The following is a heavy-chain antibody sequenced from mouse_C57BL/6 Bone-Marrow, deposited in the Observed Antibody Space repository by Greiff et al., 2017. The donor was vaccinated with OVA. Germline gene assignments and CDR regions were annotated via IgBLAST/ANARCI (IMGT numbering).Heavy chain of an antibody. CDR3: ARRSTWLRRRGYALDY. CDR2: IDPSDSYT. J-gene: IGHJ4*01. V-gene: IGHV1-50*01. D-gene: IGHD2-2*01. Sequence: VKLQESGAELVKPGASVKLSCKASGYTFTSYWMQWVKQRPGQGLEWIGEIDPSDSYTNYNQKFKGKATLTVDTSSSTAYMQLSSLTSEDSAVYYCARRSTWLRRRGYALDYWGQGTSVTVSS. CDR1: GYTFTSYW.